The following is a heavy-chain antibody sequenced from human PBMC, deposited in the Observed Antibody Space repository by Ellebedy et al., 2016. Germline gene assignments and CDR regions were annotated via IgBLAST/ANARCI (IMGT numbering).Heavy chain of an antibody. Sequence: SETLSLTCTVSGGSINSNSYYWAWIRQPPGKGLEWIGSIYYSGSTHYNPSLTSRITMSVDTSNNHFSLRLTSVTAADTAVYFCAGDHTVNYNYLTGGFDYWGPGTRVTVSS. CDR2: IYYSGST. D-gene: IGHD1-1*01. CDR1: GGSINSNSYY. V-gene: IGHV4-39*07. J-gene: IGHJ4*02. CDR3: AGDHTVNYNYLTGGFDY.